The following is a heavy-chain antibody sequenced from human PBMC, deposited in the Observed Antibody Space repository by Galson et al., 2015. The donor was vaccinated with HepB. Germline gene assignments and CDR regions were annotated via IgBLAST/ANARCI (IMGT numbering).Heavy chain of an antibody. V-gene: IGHV3-48*01. Sequence: SLRLSCAASGFTFSSYSMNWVRQAPGKGLEWVSYISSSSSTIYYADSVKGRFTISRDNAKNSLYLQMNSLRAEDTAVYYCARERLPYSSSWCFDYWGQGTLVTVSS. CDR3: ARERLPYSSSWCFDY. J-gene: IGHJ4*02. D-gene: IGHD6-13*01. CDR1: GFTFSSYS. CDR2: ISSSSSTI.